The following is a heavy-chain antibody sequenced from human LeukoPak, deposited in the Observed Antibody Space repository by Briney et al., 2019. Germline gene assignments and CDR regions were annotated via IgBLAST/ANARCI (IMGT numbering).Heavy chain of an antibody. CDR1: GYRFSTYG. CDR3: ARRIGTPTDAFDI. D-gene: IGHD2-21*01. Sequence: ASVKVSCTSSGYRFSTYGIAWVRQAPGQGLEWMGWVFSFNGNTNYAQKFQGRVSMTTDTSTSTAYLELRSLRSDDTAIYFCARRIGTPTDAFDIWGQGTVVTVSS. J-gene: IGHJ3*02. CDR2: VFSFNGNT. V-gene: IGHV1-18*01.